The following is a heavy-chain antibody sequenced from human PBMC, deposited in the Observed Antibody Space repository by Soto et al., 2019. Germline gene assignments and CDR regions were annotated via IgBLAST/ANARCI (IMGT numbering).Heavy chain of an antibody. J-gene: IGHJ5*02. CDR3: AGSGSSWNLRGVFS. Sequence: QVQLVQSGGEVKKPGASVKVSCKASAYTFTNYGISLVRQSPGQGLEWMGWISAYNGNINYAQKIRGRVTMTTVTCTSSAYLEVRSLRSDDTGVYYWAGSGSSWNLRGVFSWGQGTLVTVSS. CDR1: AYTFTNYG. D-gene: IGHD6-13*01. V-gene: IGHV1-18*01. CDR2: ISAYNGNI.